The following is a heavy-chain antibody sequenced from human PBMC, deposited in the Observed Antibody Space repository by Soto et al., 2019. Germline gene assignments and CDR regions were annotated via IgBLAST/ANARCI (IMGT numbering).Heavy chain of an antibody. V-gene: IGHV3-30*18. D-gene: IGHD2-2*01. CDR3: AKGYCSSTSCFLGYYFDY. CDR2: ISYDGSNK. J-gene: IGHJ4*02. Sequence: GGSLRLSCAASGFTFSSYGMHWVRQAPGKGLEWVAVISYDGSNKYYADSVKGRFTISRDNSKNTLYLQMNSLRAEDTAVYYCAKGYCSSTSCFLGYYFDYWGQGTLVTVSS. CDR1: GFTFSSYG.